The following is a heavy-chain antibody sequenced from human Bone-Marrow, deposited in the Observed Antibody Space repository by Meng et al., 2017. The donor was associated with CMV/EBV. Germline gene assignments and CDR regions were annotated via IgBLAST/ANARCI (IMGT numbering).Heavy chain of an antibody. J-gene: IGHJ3*02. V-gene: IGHV1-69*10. D-gene: IGHD3-3*01. CDR3: ARGGVLRFLEWLATGDAFDI. Sequence: SVKVSCKASGGTFSSYAISWVRQAPGQGLEWMGGIIPILGIANYAQKFQGRVTITADKSTSTAYMELSSLRSEDTAVYYCARGGVLRFLEWLATGDAFDIWGQGTMVTVSS. CDR1: GGTFSSYA. CDR2: IIPILGIA.